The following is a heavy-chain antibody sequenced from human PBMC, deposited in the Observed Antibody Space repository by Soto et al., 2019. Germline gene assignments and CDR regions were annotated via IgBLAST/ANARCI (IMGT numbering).Heavy chain of an antibody. J-gene: IGHJ5*02. V-gene: IGHV4-59*01. CDR1: GGSISSYY. CDR3: GKIKRESPGFFISPSCYAPPPPCSAP. D-gene: IGHD2-2*01. CDR2: IYYSGST. Sequence: PSETLSLTCTVSGGSISSYYWSWIRQPPGKGLEWIGYIYYSGSTNYNPSLKSRVTISVDTSKNQFSLKLSSVTAADTAVYYCGKIKRESPGFFISPSCYAPPPPCSAPGGRGTRVPVPS.